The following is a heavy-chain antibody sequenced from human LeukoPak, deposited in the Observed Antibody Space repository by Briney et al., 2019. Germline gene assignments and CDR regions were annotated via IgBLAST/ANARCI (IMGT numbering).Heavy chain of an antibody. V-gene: IGHV3-7*01. CDR2: IKQDGSEK. CDR3: AEDLDAYYYDSSGPYGY. CDR1: GFIFSSYW. D-gene: IGHD3-22*01. J-gene: IGHJ4*02. Sequence: GGSLRLSCAASGFIFSSYWMSWVRQAPGKGLEWVANIKQDGSEKYYVDSVKGRVTISRDNAKNSLYLQMNSLRAEDTAVYYRAEDLDAYYYDSSGPYGYWGQGTLVTVSS.